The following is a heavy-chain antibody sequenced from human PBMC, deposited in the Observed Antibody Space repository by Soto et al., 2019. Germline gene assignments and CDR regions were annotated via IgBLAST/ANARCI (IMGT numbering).Heavy chain of an antibody. J-gene: IGHJ4*02. CDR3: ARVVVATIYPDY. CDR1: GYTFTSYG. Sequence: ASVKVSCKASGYTFTSYGISWVRQAPGQGLEWMGWISAYDGNTNYAQKLQGRVTMTTDTSTSTAYMELRSLRSDDTAVYYCARVVVATIYPDYWGQGTLVTVSS. CDR2: ISAYDGNT. V-gene: IGHV1-18*04. D-gene: IGHD5-12*01.